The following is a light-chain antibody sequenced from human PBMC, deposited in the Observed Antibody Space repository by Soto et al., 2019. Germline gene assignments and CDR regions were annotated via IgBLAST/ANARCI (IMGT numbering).Light chain of an antibody. J-gene: IGKJ3*01. CDR2: AAS. CDR3: QQSYRTPFT. V-gene: IGKV1-39*01. Sequence: DIQMTQSPSSLSASVGDRVTITCRASQSISSYLNWYQQKPGKAPKLLIYAASSLQSGVPSRFSGSGSGTDFTLTISSLQPEDFATYYYQQSYRTPFTFGPGTKVDIK. CDR1: QSISSY.